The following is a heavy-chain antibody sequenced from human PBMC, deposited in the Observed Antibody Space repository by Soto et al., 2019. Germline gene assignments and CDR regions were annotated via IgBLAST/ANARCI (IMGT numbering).Heavy chain of an antibody. CDR1: GVTFSSTY. CDR3: AKNSGWFNS. Sequence: EFPRLSCPACGVTFSSTYMSWVRQAPGKGLEWVSTIDGSGGATYYADSLKGRFTISRDNSKNTLYLQMSSLRADDTAVYYCAKNSGWFNSWGQGTLVTASS. CDR2: IDGSGGAT. V-gene: IGHV3-23*01. D-gene: IGHD3-10*01. J-gene: IGHJ5*01.